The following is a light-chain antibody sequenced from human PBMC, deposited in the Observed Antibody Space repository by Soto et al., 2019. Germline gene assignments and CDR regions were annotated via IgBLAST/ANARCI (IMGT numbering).Light chain of an antibody. CDR2: DAS. CDR3: QQHGISHIT. CDR1: HNINNNY. J-gene: IGKJ5*01. V-gene: IGKV3-20*01. Sequence: VLTQSPCTLSLSPGGSATLSFSASHNINNNYLAWYQHKPGQAPRLLMYDASLRATGVPDRFSGSGSGTDFTLTITRLEPDDSAVYYCQQHGISHITFGQGTRLEI.